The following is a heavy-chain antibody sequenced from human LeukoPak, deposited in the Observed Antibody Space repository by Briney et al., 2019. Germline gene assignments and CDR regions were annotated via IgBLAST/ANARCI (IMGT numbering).Heavy chain of an antibody. CDR1: GFTFTSSA. V-gene: IGHV1-58*01. D-gene: IGHD1-20*01. Sequence: SVNVSCKASGFTFTSSAVQWVRQARGQRLEWIGWIVVGSGNTNYAQKFQERVTITRDMSTSTAYMELSSLRSEDTAVYYCAADPLPNPRDNWNYVGYWGQGTLVTVSS. CDR2: IVVGSGNT. J-gene: IGHJ4*02. CDR3: AADPLPNPRDNWNYVGY.